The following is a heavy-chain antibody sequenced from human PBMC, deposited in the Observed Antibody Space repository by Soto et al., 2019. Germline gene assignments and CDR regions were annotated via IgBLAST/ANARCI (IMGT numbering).Heavy chain of an antibody. V-gene: IGHV4-31*03. D-gene: IGHD6-19*01. Sequence: QVQLQESGPGLVKPSQTLSLTCSVSGGSISSRGYYWSWIRQHPGKGLDWIGYISYSGSTYYKPSLSSRVTISVDTSKNLFSLNLSSVAAADTAVYYCARDSSGGFGRFDPWGQGTLVTVSS. J-gene: IGHJ5*02. CDR3: ARDSSGGFGRFDP. CDR1: GGSISSRGYY. CDR2: ISYSGST.